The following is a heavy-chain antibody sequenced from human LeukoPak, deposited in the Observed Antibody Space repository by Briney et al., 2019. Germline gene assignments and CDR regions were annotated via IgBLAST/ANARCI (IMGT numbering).Heavy chain of an antibody. D-gene: IGHD3-10*01. CDR3: TTVNYYGSGASYYFDY. V-gene: IGHV3-30*03. CDR1: GFTFSSYG. J-gene: IGHJ4*02. Sequence: GGSLRLSCAASGFTFSSYGMYWVRQAPGQGLEWVAVISYDGSNKYYADSVKGRFTISRDNSKNTLYLQMNSLKTEDTAVYYCTTVNYYGSGASYYFDYWGQGTLVTVSS. CDR2: ISYDGSNK.